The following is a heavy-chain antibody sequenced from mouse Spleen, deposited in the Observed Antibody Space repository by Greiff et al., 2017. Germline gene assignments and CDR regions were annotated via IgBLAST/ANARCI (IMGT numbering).Heavy chain of an antibody. CDR1: GFNIKDYY. J-gene: IGHJ2*01. D-gene: IGHD2-14*01. V-gene: IGHV14-4*02. CDR2: IDPENGDT. CDR3: NEGYGGDY. Sequence: EVQLQQSGAELVRPGASVKLSCTASGFNIKDYYMHWVKQRPEQGLEWIGWIDPENGDTEYAPKFQGKATMTADTSSNTAYLQLSSLTSEDTAVYYCNEGYGGDYWGQGTTLTVSS.